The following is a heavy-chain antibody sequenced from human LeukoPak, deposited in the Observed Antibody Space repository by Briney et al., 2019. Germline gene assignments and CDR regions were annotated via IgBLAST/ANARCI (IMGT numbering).Heavy chain of an antibody. V-gene: IGHV4-59*01. J-gene: IGHJ4*02. D-gene: IGHD7-27*01. CDR3: ARKTGDLYYFDY. CDR2: ISYSGRT. Sequence: TSETLSLTCTVSGGSISSYYWSWIRQPPGKGLEWIGYISYSGRTNYNPSLKSRVTISVDTSKIQFSLRLSPVTAADTAVYYCARKTGDLYYFDYWGQGTLVTVSS. CDR1: GGSISSYY.